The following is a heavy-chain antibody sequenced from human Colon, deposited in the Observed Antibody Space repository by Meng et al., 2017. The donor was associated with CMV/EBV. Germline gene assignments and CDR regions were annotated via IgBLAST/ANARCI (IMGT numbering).Heavy chain of an antibody. CDR1: GLPFNNSA. D-gene: IGHD2-15*01. J-gene: IGHJ4*02. Sequence: LSCVASGLPFNNSAMHWVRQAPGKGLEWVASIRSRGTYIHYADSVKGRFTISRDNAKTSVYLQMDNLRGEDTAVYFCARVGSSGGMDYWGQGTLVTVSS. V-gene: IGHV3-21*01. CDR3: ARVGSSGGMDY. CDR2: IRSRGTYI.